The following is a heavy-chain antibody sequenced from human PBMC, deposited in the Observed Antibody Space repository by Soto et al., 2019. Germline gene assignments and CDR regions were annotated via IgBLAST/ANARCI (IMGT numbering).Heavy chain of an antibody. Sequence: VQLVESGGGVVQPGRSLRLSCAASGFTFSSYAMHWVRQAPGKGLEWVAVISYDGSNKYYADSVKGRFTISRDNSKNTLYLQMNSLRAEDTAVYYCARAEVDTAMVDYWGQGTLVTVSS. D-gene: IGHD5-18*01. CDR1: GFTFSSYA. V-gene: IGHV3-30-3*01. CDR3: ARAEVDTAMVDY. CDR2: ISYDGSNK. J-gene: IGHJ4*02.